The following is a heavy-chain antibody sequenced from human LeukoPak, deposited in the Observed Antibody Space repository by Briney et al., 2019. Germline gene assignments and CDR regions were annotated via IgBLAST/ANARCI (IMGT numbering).Heavy chain of an antibody. V-gene: IGHV4-59*01. CDR1: GGSISSYY. Sequence: PSETLSLTCTVSGGSISSYYWSWIRQPPGKGLEWIGCIYHSGSTNYNPSLKSRVTISVNTSKNQFSLKLSSVTAAVTAVYYCARHIHYFDYWGQGTLVTVSS. CDR2: IYHSGST. CDR3: ARHIHYFDY. J-gene: IGHJ4*02.